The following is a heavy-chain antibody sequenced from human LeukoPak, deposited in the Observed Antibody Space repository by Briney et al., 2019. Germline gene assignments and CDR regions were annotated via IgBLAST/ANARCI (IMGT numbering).Heavy chain of an antibody. CDR2: ISSSSSYI. V-gene: IGHV3-21*01. D-gene: IGHD2-15*01. Sequence: PGGSLRLSCAASGFTFSSYSMNWVRQAPGKGLEWVSSISSSSSYIYYADSVKGRFTISRDNAKNSLYLQKDSLRAEDTAVYYCAREAGGSELDYWGQGTLVTVSS. CDR1: GFTFSSYS. J-gene: IGHJ4*02. CDR3: AREAGGSELDY.